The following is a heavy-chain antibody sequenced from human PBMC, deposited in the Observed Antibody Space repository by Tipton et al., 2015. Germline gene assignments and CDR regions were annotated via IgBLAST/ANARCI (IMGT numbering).Heavy chain of an antibody. CDR1: GGSISSSSYY. V-gene: IGHV4-39*01. CDR3: ARAEGWLQLASHFDY. Sequence: TLSLTCTVSGGSISSSSYYWGWIRQPPGKGLGCIGTIYYSGSTYYNPSLKSRVTISVDTSKNQFSLKLSSVTAADTAVYYCARAEGWLQLASHFDYWGQGTLVTVSS. D-gene: IGHD5-24*01. CDR2: IYYSGST. J-gene: IGHJ4*02.